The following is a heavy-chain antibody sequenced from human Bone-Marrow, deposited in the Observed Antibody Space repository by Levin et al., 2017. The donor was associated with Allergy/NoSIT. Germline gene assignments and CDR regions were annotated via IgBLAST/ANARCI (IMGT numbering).Heavy chain of an antibody. CDR3: ARDGGSGWSQMDS. CDR1: GYTFTAYY. CDR2: INPDSRDT. D-gene: IGHD6-19*01. J-gene: IGHJ4*02. Sequence: GESLKISCKASGYTFTAYYMHWVRQAPGQGLEWMGWINPDSRDTSYGQKFQGRVTMTSDTSITTAYLELSNLRSDDTAVYFCARDGGSGWSQMDSWGQGTLVTVSS. V-gene: IGHV1-2*02.